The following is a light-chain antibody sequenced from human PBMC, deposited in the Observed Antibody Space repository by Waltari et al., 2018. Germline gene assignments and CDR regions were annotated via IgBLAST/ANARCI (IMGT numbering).Light chain of an antibody. CDR2: RAS. V-gene: IGKV1-39*01. CDR3: QQSFNAPWT. CDR1: QSISQS. Sequence: DIQMTQSPSPLSASVGDIVTISCRASQSISQSLNWYQQKAGKAPNLLIYRASNLNTGVPSRFSGSGSGTDFTLTISSLQPEDVAVYFYQQSFNAPWTFGQGTKVEMK. J-gene: IGKJ1*01.